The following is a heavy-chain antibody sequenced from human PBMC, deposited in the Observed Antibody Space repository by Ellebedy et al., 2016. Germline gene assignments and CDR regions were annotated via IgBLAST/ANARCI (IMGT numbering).Heavy chain of an antibody. J-gene: IGHJ4*02. V-gene: IGHV3-23*01. CDR2: ISGSGGST. Sequence: GESLKISXAASGFTFSSYAMSWVRQAPGKGLEWVSAISGSGGSTYYADSVKGRFTISRDNSKNTLYLQMNSLRAEDTAVYYCAKRGAYYYDSSGKDDYWGQGTLVTVSS. D-gene: IGHD3-22*01. CDR3: AKRGAYYYDSSGKDDY. CDR1: GFTFSSYA.